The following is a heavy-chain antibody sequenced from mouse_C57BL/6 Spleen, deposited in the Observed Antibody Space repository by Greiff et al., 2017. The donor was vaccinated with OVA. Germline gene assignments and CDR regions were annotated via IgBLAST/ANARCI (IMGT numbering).Heavy chain of an antibody. D-gene: IGHD3-2*02. V-gene: IGHV5-17*01. CDR1: GFTFSDYG. Sequence: EVNLVESGGGLVKPGGSLKLSCAASGFTFSDYGMHWVRQAPEKGLEWVAYISSGSSTIYYADTVKGRFTISRDNAKNTLFLQMTSLRSEDTAMYYCARSSTAQAAWFAYWGQGTLVTVSA. J-gene: IGHJ3*01. CDR3: ARSSTAQAAWFAY. CDR2: ISSGSSTI.